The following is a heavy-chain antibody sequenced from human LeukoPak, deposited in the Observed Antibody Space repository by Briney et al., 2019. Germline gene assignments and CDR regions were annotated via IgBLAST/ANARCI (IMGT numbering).Heavy chain of an antibody. D-gene: IGHD5-12*01. CDR3: ARVVNSGYDHYYFDY. Sequence: GGSLRLSCAASGFTFSSYWMSWVRSAPGKGLKRVANIKQDGSEKYYVDSVKGRFTISRDNAKNSLYLQMNSLRAEDTAVYYCARVVNSGYDHYYFDYWGQGTLVTVSS. V-gene: IGHV3-7*05. CDR2: IKQDGSEK. CDR1: GFTFSSYW. J-gene: IGHJ4*02.